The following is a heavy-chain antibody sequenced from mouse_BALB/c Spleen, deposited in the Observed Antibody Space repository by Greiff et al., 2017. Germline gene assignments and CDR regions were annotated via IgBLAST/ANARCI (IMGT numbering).Heavy chain of an antibody. CDR1: GYTFTSYW. V-gene: IGHV1-7*01. Sequence: VQLQQSGAELAKPGASVKMSCKASGYTFTSYWMHWVKQRPGQGLEWIGYINPSTGYTEYNQKFKDKATLTADKSSSTAYVQLSSLTSEDSAVYYCARERVRPVTWFAYWGQGTLVTVSA. CDR2: INPSTGYT. D-gene: IGHD2-14*01. CDR3: ARERVRPVTWFAY. J-gene: IGHJ3*01.